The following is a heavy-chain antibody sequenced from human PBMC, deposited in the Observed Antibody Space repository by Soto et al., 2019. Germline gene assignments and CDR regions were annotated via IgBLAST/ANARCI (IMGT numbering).Heavy chain of an antibody. J-gene: IGHJ6*02. D-gene: IGHD3-10*01. CDR2: IHYSGST. CDR3: ARVQRYGSGSYPARYYGMDV. V-gene: IGHV4-39*01. Sequence: PSETLSLTCNVSGVSTSIGTDYWGWIRQPPGKGMEWIGNIHYSGSTYYNPSLKSRLQISVDTSKNQYSLKKSSVTAADTAMYYCARVQRYGSGSYPARYYGMDVWGQGTTVT. CDR1: GVSTSIGTDY.